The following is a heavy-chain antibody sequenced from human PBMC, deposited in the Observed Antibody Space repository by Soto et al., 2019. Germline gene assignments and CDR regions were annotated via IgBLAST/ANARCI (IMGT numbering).Heavy chain of an antibody. J-gene: IGHJ6*02. CDR1: GGSISSSSYY. CDR3: ARLAGLPLYYYYGMDV. CDR2: IYYSGST. V-gene: IGHV4-39*01. D-gene: IGHD2-15*01. Sequence: SETLSLTXTVSGGSISSSSYYWGWIRQPPGKGLEWIGSIYYSGSTYYNPSLKSRVTISVDTSKNQFSLKLSSVTAADTAVYYCARLAGLPLYYYYGMDVWGQGTTVTSP.